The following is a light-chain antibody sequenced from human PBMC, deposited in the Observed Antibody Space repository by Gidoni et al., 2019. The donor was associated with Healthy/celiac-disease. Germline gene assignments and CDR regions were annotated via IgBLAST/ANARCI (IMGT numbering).Light chain of an antibody. CDR3: QHYNNWPQT. J-gene: IGKJ2*01. Sequence: EIVMTQSPAPLSVSPGERATLSCRASQSVSRNLAWYQQKPGQAPRLLIYGASTRATGIPARFSGSGSGTEFTLTISSLQSEDFAVYYCQHYNNWPQTFGQGTKLEIK. CDR1: QSVSRN. CDR2: GAS. V-gene: IGKV3-15*01.